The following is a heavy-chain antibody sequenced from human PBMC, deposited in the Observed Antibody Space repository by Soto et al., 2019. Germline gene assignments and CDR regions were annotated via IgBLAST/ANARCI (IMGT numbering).Heavy chain of an antibody. J-gene: IGHJ4*02. CDR3: AKTETDYDFWSGYYTFDY. V-gene: IGHV3-23*01. D-gene: IGHD3-3*01. Sequence: LRLSCAASGFTFSSYAMSWVRQAPGKGLEWVSAISGSGGSTYYADSVKGRFTISRDNSKNTLYLQMNSLRAEDTAVYYCAKTETDYDFWSGYYTFDYWGQGTLVTVSS. CDR2: ISGSGGST. CDR1: GFTFSSYA.